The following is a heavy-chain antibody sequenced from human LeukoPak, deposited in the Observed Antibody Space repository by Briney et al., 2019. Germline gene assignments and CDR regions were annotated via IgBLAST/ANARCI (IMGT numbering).Heavy chain of an antibody. D-gene: IGHD5/OR15-5a*01. Sequence: SETLSLTCTVSGGSISSYYWSWIRQPPGKGLEWIGYIYYSGSTNYNPSLKCRVTISVDTSKNQFCLKLSSVTAADTAEYYCARSDVSVGWFDPWGQGTLVTVSS. CDR1: GGSISSYY. CDR3: ARSDVSVGWFDP. CDR2: IYYSGST. V-gene: IGHV4-59*01. J-gene: IGHJ5*02.